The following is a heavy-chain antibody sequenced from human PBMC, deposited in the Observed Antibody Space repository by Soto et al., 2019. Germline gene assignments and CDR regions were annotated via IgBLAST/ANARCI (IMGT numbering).Heavy chain of an antibody. CDR1: FSRYGEYV. CDR2: IIPIFGTA. Sequence: SSGMPTCKECFSRYGEYVIRWVRQAPGQGLEWMGGIIPIFGTANYAQKFQGRVTITADESTSTAYMELSSLRSEVTAVYYWARLRDTAMLNSKYYCAMDGW. V-gene: IGHV1-69*13. J-gene: IGHJ6*01. CDR3: ARLRDTAMLNSKYYCAMDG. D-gene: IGHD5-18*01.